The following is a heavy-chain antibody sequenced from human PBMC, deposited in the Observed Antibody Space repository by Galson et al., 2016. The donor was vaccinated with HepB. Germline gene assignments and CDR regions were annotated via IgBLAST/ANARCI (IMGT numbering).Heavy chain of an antibody. D-gene: IGHD6-19*01. CDR3: ARDRDGGSGVGFFDY. V-gene: IGHV3-30-3*01. Sequence: SLRLSCAASGFTFGNYGMHWVRQAPGKGLEWVAVISYDGSNRFYVDSVKGRFTISRDNSKSPLYLQMNSLRPEDTAVYYCARDRDGGSGVGFFDYWGQGTLVTVSS. CDR1: GFTFGNYG. J-gene: IGHJ4*02. CDR2: ISYDGSNR.